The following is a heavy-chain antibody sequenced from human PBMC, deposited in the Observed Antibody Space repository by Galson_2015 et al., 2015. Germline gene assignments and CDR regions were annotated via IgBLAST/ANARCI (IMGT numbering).Heavy chain of an antibody. CDR3: ARGIAVAGSPNYFDY. Sequence: LRLSCAASGFTFSSYAMHWVRQAPGKGLEWVAVISYDGSNKYYADSVKGRFTISRDNSKNTLYLQMNSLRAEDTAVYYCARGIAVAGSPNYFDYWGQGTLVTVSS. CDR2: ISYDGSNK. CDR1: GFTFSSYA. D-gene: IGHD6-19*01. J-gene: IGHJ4*02. V-gene: IGHV3-30-3*01.